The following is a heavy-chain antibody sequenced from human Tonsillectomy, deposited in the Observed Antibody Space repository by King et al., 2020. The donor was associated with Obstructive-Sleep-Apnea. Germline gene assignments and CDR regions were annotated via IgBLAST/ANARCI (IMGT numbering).Heavy chain of an antibody. CDR3: ARDPLAGYFDY. CDR2: SKPSGGST. CDR1: GYTFTSYY. J-gene: IGHJ4*02. V-gene: IGHV1-46*03. Sequence: QLVQSGAEVKKPGASVKVSCKASGYTFTSYYMNWVRQAPGQGIEWMGISKPSGGSTRYAQKFQGRVTMTRDTSTRTVYMELSSLRSEDTAVYYCARDPLAGYFDYWGQGTLVTVSS.